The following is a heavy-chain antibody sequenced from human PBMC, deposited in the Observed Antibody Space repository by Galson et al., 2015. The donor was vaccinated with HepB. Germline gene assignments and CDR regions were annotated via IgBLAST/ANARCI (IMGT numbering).Heavy chain of an antibody. CDR2: INPSDGST. J-gene: IGHJ6*03. D-gene: IGHD1-26*01. V-gene: IGHV1-46*01. CDR1: GYTFTSYY. CDR3: ARLSVGGVGPDYYYYMDV. Sequence: SVKVSCKASGYTFTSYYMHWVRQAPGQGLEWMGIINPSDGSTSYAQKFQGRVTMTRDTSTSTVYMELSSLRSEDTAVYYCARLSVGGVGPDYYYYMDVWGKGTTVTVSS.